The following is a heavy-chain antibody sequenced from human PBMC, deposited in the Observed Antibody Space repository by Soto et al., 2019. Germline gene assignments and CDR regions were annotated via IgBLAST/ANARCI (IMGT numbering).Heavy chain of an antibody. V-gene: IGHV3-30-3*01. D-gene: IGHD5-18*01. J-gene: IGHJ6*02. CDR2: ISYDGSNK. CDR1: GFTFSSYA. Sequence: PGGSLRLSCAASGFTFSSYAMHWVRQAPGKGLEWVAVISYDGSNKYYADSVKGRFTISRDNSKNTLYLQMNSLRAEDTAVYYCARDRTAQLKYYYYYGMDVWGQGTTVTVSS. CDR3: ARDRTAQLKYYYYYGMDV.